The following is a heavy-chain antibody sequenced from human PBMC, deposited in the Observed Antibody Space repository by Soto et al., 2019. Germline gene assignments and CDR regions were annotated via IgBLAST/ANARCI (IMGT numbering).Heavy chain of an antibody. V-gene: IGHV1-69*14. CDR1: GDTFSGYS. Sequence: QVQLVQSGAEVKKPGSSVKVSCKASGDTFSGYSISWVRQAPGQGLEWMGGIIPLFGTTNYAQRIQGRVTITADKSTSTAYMELSSLKSEDTVIYYCARDLGSGYDPGDYWGQGTLVTVSS. CDR2: IIPLFGTT. CDR3: ARDLGSGYDPGDY. J-gene: IGHJ4*02. D-gene: IGHD5-12*01.